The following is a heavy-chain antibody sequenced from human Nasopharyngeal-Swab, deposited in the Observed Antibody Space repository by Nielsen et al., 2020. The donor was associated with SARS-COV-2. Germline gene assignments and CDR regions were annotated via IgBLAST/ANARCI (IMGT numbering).Heavy chain of an antibody. CDR1: GFTLSSYS. D-gene: IGHD2-2*01. CDR2: ISSSSSYI. J-gene: IGHJ6*03. CDR3: ARVHCSRSSCSASDYYYYYMDV. Sequence: GESLKISCAASGFTLSSYSMNWVRQAPGKGLEWVSSISSSSSYIFYADSVKGRFTISRDNAKNSLYLQMNSLRVEDTAVYYCARVHCSRSSCSASDYYYYYMDVWGKGTTVTVSS. V-gene: IGHV3-21*01.